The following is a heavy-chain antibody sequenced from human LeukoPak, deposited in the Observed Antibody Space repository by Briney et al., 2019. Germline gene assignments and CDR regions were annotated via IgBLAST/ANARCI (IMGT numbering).Heavy chain of an antibody. CDR2: FDPEDGET. Sequence: ASVKVACKVSGYTLTELSMHWVRQAPGKGLEWMGGFDPEDGETIYAQKFQGRVTMTEDTSTDTAYMELSSLISEDTAEYYCATVAHRDDAYFQHWGQGTLVTVSS. CDR3: ATVAHRDDAYFQH. D-gene: IGHD1-1*01. J-gene: IGHJ1*01. CDR1: GYTLTELS. V-gene: IGHV1-24*01.